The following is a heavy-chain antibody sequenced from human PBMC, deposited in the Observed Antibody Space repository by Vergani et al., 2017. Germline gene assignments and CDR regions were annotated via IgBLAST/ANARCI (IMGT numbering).Heavy chain of an antibody. D-gene: IGHD1-26*01. CDR1: GFTFSSYG. J-gene: IGHJ6*03. CDR3: AKDIVGAERRGYYMDV. Sequence: QVQLVESGGGVVQPGRSLRLSCAASGFTFSSYGMHWVRQAPGKGLEWVAVISYDGSNKYYADSVKGRFTISRDNSKNTLYRQMNSLRAEDTAVYYCAKDIVGAERRGYYMDVWGKGTTVTVSS. CDR2: ISYDGSNK. V-gene: IGHV3-30*18.